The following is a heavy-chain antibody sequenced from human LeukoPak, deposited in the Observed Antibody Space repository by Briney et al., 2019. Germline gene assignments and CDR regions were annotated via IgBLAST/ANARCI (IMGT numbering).Heavy chain of an antibody. V-gene: IGHV4-59*01. CDR1: GGSISSYY. CDR3: ARTTEGGYSYGYFYYYYMDV. Sequence: PSETLSLTCTVSGGSISSYYWSWIRQPPGKGLEWIGYIYYSGGTNYNPSLKSRVTISVDTSKNQFSLKLRSVTAADTAVYYCARTTEGGYSYGYFYYYYMDVWGKGTTVTISS. D-gene: IGHD5-18*01. CDR2: IYYSGGT. J-gene: IGHJ6*03.